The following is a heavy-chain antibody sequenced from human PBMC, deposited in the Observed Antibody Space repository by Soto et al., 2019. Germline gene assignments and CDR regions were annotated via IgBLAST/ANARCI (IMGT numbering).Heavy chain of an antibody. D-gene: IGHD1-7*01. CDR2: IDPSDSYT. Sequence: GESLKISCQGSGYSFTDYRITWVRQMPGKGLEWMGRIDPSDSYTNYSPSFQGHITISADKSIDTAYLQWSSLEASDTAIYFCARRQSVLGGNYGTRNYNYYYGFDVWGQGTAVTVSS. J-gene: IGHJ6*02. CDR1: GYSFTDYR. CDR3: ARRQSVLGGNYGTRNYNYYYGFDV. V-gene: IGHV5-10-1*01.